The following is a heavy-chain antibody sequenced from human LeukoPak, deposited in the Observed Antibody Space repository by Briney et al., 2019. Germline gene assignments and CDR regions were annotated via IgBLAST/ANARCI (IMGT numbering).Heavy chain of an antibody. J-gene: IGHJ6*02. CDR1: GFSFSRYG. V-gene: IGHV3-33*01. CDR3: ARDRGMDV. Sequence: GGSLRLSCAASGFSFSRYGMNWVRQAPGKGVEWVAGIWDDGNNRNYADSVKGRFTISRDNFKNTLSLQMTSLGVEDTAVYYCARDRGMDVWGQGTTVTVSS. CDR2: IWDDGNNR.